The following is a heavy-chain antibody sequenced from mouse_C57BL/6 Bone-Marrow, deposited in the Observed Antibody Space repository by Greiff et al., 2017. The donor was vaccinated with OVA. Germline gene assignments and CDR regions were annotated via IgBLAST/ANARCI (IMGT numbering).Heavy chain of an antibody. J-gene: IGHJ2*01. CDR3: TTEPYGDYFDY. Sequence: VQLQQSGAELVRPGASVKLSCTASGFNIKDYYMHWVKQRPEQGLEWIGRIDPEGGDTEYAPKFQGKATMTADTSSNTAYLQLSSLTSEDTAVYYCTTEPYGDYFDYWGQGTTLTVSS. D-gene: IGHD1-1*02. V-gene: IGHV14-1*01. CDR1: GFNIKDYY. CDR2: IDPEGGDT.